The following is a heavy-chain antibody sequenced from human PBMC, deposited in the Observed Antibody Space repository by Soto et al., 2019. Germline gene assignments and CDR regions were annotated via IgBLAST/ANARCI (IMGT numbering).Heavy chain of an antibody. CDR1: GYTITRYG. CDR2: ISAYNGNT. D-gene: IGHD4-17*01. J-gene: IGHJ5*02. V-gene: IGHV1-18*01. CDR3: ARDWMTTVTNWFDP. Sequence: GVLLNFSCKPSGYTITRYGISWVRQTPGHGLQWMGWISAYNGNTNYAQKLPGRVTMTTDTTTSTAYMELRSLRHDDTAVYCCARDWMTTVTNWFDPWGQGTLVTVSS.